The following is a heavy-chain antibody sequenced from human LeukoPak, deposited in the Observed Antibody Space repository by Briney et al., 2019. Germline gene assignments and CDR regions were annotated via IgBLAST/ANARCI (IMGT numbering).Heavy chain of an antibody. CDR1: GYTFTSYY. CDR2: INPSGGST. CDR3: ARAEGSSGWYFYYYYMDV. V-gene: IGHV1-46*01. Sequence: ASVKVSCKASGYTFTSYYMHWVRQAPGQGLEWTGIINPSGGSTSYAQKFQGRVTMTRDMSTSTVYMELSSLRSDDTAVYYCARAEGSSGWYFYYYYMDVWGKGTTVTVSS. D-gene: IGHD6-19*01. J-gene: IGHJ6*03.